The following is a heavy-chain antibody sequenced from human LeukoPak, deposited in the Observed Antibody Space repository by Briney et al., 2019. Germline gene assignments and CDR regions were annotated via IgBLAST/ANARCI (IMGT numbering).Heavy chain of an antibody. CDR1: GGTFISYA. CDR2: IIPIFGTA. Sequence: GASVKVSCKASGGTFISYAISWVRQAPGQGLEWMGGIIPIFGTANYAQKFQGRVTITADESTSTAYMELSSLRSEDTAVYYCARGPLVASYYDYVWGSFSPGYFDYWGQGTLVTVSS. V-gene: IGHV1-69*13. D-gene: IGHD3-16*01. CDR3: ARGPLVASYYDYVWGSFSPGYFDY. J-gene: IGHJ4*02.